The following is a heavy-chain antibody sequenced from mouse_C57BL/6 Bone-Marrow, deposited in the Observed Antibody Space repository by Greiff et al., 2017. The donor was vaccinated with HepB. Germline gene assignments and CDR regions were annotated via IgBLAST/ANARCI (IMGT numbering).Heavy chain of an antibody. CDR1: GYTFTSYW. CDR2: IHPNSGST. CDR3: AREGYYGSSPPIAMDY. D-gene: IGHD1-1*01. V-gene: IGHV1-64*01. J-gene: IGHJ4*01. Sequence: QVQLQQPGAELVKPGASVKLSCKASGYTFTSYWMHWVKQRPGQGLEWIGMIHPNSGSTNYNEKFKSKATLTVDKSSSTAYMQLSSLTSEDSAVYYCAREGYYGSSPPIAMDYWGQGTSVTVSS.